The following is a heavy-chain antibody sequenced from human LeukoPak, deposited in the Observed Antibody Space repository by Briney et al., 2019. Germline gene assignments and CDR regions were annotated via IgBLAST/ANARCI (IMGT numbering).Heavy chain of an antibody. V-gene: IGHV3-23*01. D-gene: IGHD3-22*01. CDR2: ISGTGANT. J-gene: IGHJ4*02. Sequence: GGSLRLSCAASGFTSSSYGMSWVRQAPGKGLEWVSTISGTGANTYYADSVKGRVTISRDNSKNTLYLQMNSLRAEDTAVYHCAKGSYYYDSADYFDYWGQGTLVTVSS. CDR3: AKGSYYYDSADYFDY. CDR1: GFTSSSYG.